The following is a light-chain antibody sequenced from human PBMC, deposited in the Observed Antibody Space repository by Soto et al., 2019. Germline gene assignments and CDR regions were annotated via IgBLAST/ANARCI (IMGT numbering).Light chain of an antibody. V-gene: IGKV2-28*01. J-gene: IGKJ5*01. Sequence: DILMTQSPLSLPVTPVDAASIACRSSQSLLHSNGYNYLDWYLQKPGQSPQLLIYLGSNRASGVPDRFSGSGSGTDFTLSISTVEAGDVGVYYCMQALQAPITFGQGTRLEIK. CDR1: QSLLHSNGYNY. CDR2: LGS. CDR3: MQALQAPIT.